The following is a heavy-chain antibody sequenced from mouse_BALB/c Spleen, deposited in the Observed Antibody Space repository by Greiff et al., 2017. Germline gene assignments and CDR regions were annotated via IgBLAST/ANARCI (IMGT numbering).Heavy chain of an antibody. V-gene: IGHV14-3*02. CDR1: GFNIKDTY. J-gene: IGHJ2*01. Sequence: EVQRVESGAELVKPGASVKLSCTASGFNIKDTYMHWVKQRPEQGLEWIGRIDPANGNTKYDPKFQGKATITADTSSNTAYLQLSSLTSEDTAVYYCARSYGNFYYFDYWGQGTTLTVSS. D-gene: IGHD2-10*02. CDR3: ARSYGNFYYFDY. CDR2: IDPANGNT.